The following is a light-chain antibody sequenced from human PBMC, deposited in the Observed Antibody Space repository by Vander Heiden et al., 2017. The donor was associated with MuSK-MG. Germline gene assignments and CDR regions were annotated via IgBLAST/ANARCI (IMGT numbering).Light chain of an antibody. V-gene: IGKV3-20*01. J-gene: IGKJ4*01. CDR3: QQDGSAPT. CDR2: GAS. Sequence: EIVLTQSPGTLSLSPGERATLSCRASQTVTSDFLAWYQQKSGQAPRLVIYGASTRANGIPVRFSGSGSGTDFTLTISRLEPEDFAMYYCQQDGSAPTIGGGTKVEI. CDR1: QTVTSDF.